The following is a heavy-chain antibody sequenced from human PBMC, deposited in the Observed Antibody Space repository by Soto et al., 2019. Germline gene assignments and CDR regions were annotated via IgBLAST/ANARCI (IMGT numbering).Heavy chain of an antibody. CDR3: ARAEDPYRAAAGRDDWFDP. J-gene: IGHJ5*02. Sequence: SETLSLTCTVSGGSISSYYWSWIRQPPGKGLEWIGYIYYSGSTNYNPSLKSRVTISVDTSKNQFSLKLSSVTAADTAVYYCARAEDPYRAAAGRDDWFDPWGQGTLVTVS. CDR2: IYYSGST. V-gene: IGHV4-59*01. D-gene: IGHD6-13*01. CDR1: GGSISSYY.